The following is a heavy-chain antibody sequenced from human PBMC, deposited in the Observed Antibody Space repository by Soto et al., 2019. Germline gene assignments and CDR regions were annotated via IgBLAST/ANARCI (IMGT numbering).Heavy chain of an antibody. D-gene: IGHD3-10*01. CDR2: TYYRSRWFS. V-gene: IGHV6-1*01. J-gene: IGHJ5*02. CDR3: ARGPFQEGSGMVWFAP. Sequence: HLQQSGPGLVKPSQTLSLTCAIYGDNVSTNSAAWNWIRQSPSRGLEWLGRTYYRSRWFSNYAVAVKSRVSIQADTSKHLFSLEPNSVTPEDTAVYYCARGPFQEGSGMVWFAPWGQGTPVIVSS. CDR1: GDNVSTNSAA.